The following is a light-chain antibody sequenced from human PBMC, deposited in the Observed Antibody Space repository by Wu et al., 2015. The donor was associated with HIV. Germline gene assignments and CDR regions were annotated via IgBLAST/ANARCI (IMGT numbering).Light chain of an antibody. CDR1: HIINNN. CDR2: GAS. Sequence: EIVMTQSPATLSVSPGERATLSCRASHIINNNLAWYQQKPGQAPRLLIYGASTRATGIPARFSGSGSGAEFTLTISSLEPEDFGVYYCQHRSDWPTFGQGTKVEIQ. V-gene: IGKV3-15*01. CDR3: QHRSDWPT. J-gene: IGKJ1*01.